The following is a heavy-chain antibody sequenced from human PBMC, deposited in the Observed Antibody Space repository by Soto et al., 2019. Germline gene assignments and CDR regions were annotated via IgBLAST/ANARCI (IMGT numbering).Heavy chain of an antibody. V-gene: IGHV4-59*08. CDR2: IYYSWST. CDR1: SGSISSYY. J-gene: IGHJ3*02. CDR3: GRQLVRSDAFDI. Sequence: SDTLSLTCNVSSGSISSYYCIWIRQPPGEGLEWIGYIYYSWSTNYNPSLKSRVTISVDTSKNQFSLKLSSVTAADTAVYYCGRQLVRSDAFDIWGQGTMVTVSS. D-gene: IGHD6-6*01.